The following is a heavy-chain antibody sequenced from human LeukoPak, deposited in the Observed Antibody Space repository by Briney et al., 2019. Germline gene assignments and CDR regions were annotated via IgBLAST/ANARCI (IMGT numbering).Heavy chain of an antibody. V-gene: IGHV1-2*02. Sequence: ASVKVSCKASGYTFTAYYMHWVRQAPGQGLEWMGWINPNSGGTNYAQKFQGRVTMTTDTSTSTAYMELRSLSSDDTAVYYCARDPETITNWFAPGGQGTLVTVSS. CDR1: GYTFTAYY. D-gene: IGHD1-14*01. CDR2: INPNSGGT. CDR3: ARDPETITNWFAP. J-gene: IGHJ5*02.